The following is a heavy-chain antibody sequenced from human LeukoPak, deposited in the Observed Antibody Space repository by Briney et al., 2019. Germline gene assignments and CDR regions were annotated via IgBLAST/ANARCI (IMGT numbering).Heavy chain of an antibody. D-gene: IGHD2-2*03. CDR1: GGSISTDTYY. V-gene: IGHV4-39*02. CDR2: MYYSGDT. J-gene: IGHJ5*02. Sequence: SETLSLTCTVSGGSISTDTYYWAWIRQSPGKGLEWIGSMYYSGDTYYNPSLKSRVTISVDTSNNHFSLKLSSVTAADTAMYYCARLGYCSSTSCYEFDPWGQGILVTVSS. CDR3: ARLGYCSSTSCYEFDP.